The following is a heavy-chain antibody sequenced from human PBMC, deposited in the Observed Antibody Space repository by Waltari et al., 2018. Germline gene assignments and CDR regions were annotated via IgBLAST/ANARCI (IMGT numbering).Heavy chain of an antibody. Sequence: QVQLQESGPGLVKPSETLSLTCAVSGYSISSGYYWGWIRQPPGKGLEWIGSIYHGGSTSYNPPLKSRVTISVDTSKNQFSLKLSSVTAADTAVYYCARHTWLEAGPDYWGQGTLVTVSS. CDR3: ARHTWLEAGPDY. CDR2: IYHGGST. CDR1: GYSISSGYY. D-gene: IGHD3-22*01. J-gene: IGHJ4*02. V-gene: IGHV4-38-2*01.